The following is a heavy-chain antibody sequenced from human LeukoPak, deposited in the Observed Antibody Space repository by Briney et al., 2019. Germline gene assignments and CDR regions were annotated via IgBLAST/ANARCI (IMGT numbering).Heavy chain of an antibody. D-gene: IGHD5-24*01. V-gene: IGHV3-48*01. CDR1: GFTFSAYN. CDR2: ISGSSSAI. CDR3: VRDRTLGVRDGFILA. Sequence: PGGSLRLSCAASGFTFSAYNMIWVRQAPRKGLEWLSYISGSSSAIYYADSVQGRFTISRDNAKNSLSLQMSSLRVEDTAVYYCVRDRTLGVRDGFILAWGQGTLVTVSS. J-gene: IGHJ5*02.